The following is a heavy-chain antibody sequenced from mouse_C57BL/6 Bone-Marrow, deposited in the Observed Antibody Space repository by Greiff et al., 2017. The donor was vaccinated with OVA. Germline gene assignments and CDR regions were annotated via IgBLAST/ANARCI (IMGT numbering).Heavy chain of an antibody. CDR2: ISSGGDYI. J-gene: IGHJ2*01. Sequence: EVKLVESGEGLVKPGGSLKLSCAASGFTFSSYAMSWVRQTPEKRLEWVAYISSGGDYIYYADTVKGRFTIARDNARNTLYLQMSSLKSEDTAMYYCTREGKGFFDYWGQGTTLTVSS. V-gene: IGHV5-9-1*02. CDR3: TREGKGFFDY. CDR1: GFTFSSYA.